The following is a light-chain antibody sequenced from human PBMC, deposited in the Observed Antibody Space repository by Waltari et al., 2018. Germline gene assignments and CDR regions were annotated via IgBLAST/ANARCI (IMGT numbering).Light chain of an antibody. V-gene: IGLV2-8*01. J-gene: IGLJ1*01. CDR3: SSYTSSNNCV. CDR2: EVN. Sequence: QSALTQPPSASGSPGQSGTISCTGTSSDVGGYDCVSWYQQHPGKAPKLIIYEVNKRPSGVPDRFSGSKSGNTASLTVSGLQAEDEADYYCSSYTSSNNCVFGTGTKVTVL. CDR1: SSDVGGYDC.